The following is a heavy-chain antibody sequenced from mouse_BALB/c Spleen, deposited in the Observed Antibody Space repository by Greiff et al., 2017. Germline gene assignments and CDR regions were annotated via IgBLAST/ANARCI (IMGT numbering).Heavy chain of an antibody. J-gene: IGHJ4*01. CDR2: IYPANGNT. V-gene: IGHV14-3*02. CDR1: GFNFNDTY. D-gene: IGHD3-3*01. Sequence: VHVKQSGAELVKPGASVKLSCTASGFNFNDTYIHWVKQRPEQGLEWIGRIYPANGNTKYDPKFPGKATITADTSSNTAYLQLSSLTSEDTAVYYWARSRGTRAMDYWGQGTSVTVSA. CDR3: ARSRGTRAMDY.